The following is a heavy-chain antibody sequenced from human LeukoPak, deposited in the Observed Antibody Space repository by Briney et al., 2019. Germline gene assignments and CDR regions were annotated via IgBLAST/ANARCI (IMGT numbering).Heavy chain of an antibody. V-gene: IGHV5-51*01. CDR2: IYPGDSDT. Sequence: PGGSPRLXCKGSGYSFTSYWIGWVRQMPGKDLEWMGIIYPGDSDTRYSPSFQGQVTISADKSISTAYLQWSSLKASDTAMYYCATSAASPYYYYMDVWGKGTTVTVSS. CDR3: ATSAASPYYYYMDV. J-gene: IGHJ6*03. D-gene: IGHD6-13*01. CDR1: GYSFTSYW.